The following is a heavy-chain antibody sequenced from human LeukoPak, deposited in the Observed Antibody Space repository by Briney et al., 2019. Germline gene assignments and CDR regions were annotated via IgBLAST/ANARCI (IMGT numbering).Heavy chain of an antibody. V-gene: IGHV3-74*03. D-gene: IGHD1-7*01. CDR3: VAYNWNYPDY. CDR1: GFSFSSYF. CDR2: INTDGRDT. Sequence: GGSLRLSCAASGFSFSSYFMYWVRQAPGKGLVWVSRINTDGRDTEYADPVKGRFTISRDNAKNTLYMQMNSLREEDTAVYYCVAYNWNYPDYWGQGTLVTVSS. J-gene: IGHJ4*02.